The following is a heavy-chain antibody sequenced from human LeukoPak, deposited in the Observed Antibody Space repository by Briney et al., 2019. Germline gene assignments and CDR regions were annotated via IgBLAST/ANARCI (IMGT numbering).Heavy chain of an antibody. J-gene: IGHJ3*02. V-gene: IGHV5-51*01. CDR2: IYLDDSDT. Sequence: GESLKISCKRSGNVFSDYWIGWVRQMPGKGLEWLGIIYLDDSDTRYSPSFVGQVTISADKSTSTAFLQWGSPKASDTAMYYCARPDYYHTSGYYPRLFDIWGQGTMVTVSP. CDR1: GNVFSDYW. CDR3: ARPDYYHTSGYYPRLFDI. D-gene: IGHD3-22*01.